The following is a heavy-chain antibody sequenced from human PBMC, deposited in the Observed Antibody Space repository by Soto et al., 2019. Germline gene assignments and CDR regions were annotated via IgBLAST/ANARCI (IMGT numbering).Heavy chain of an antibody. CDR3: ARRLDCSGGSCYSNWFDP. CDR2: IYPGDSDT. CDR1: GYSFTNYW. V-gene: IGHV5-51*01. D-gene: IGHD2-15*01. Sequence: GESLKISCKGSGYSFTNYWIGWVRQMPGKGLEWMGIIYPGDSDTRYSPSFQGQVTISADKSISTAYLQWSSLKASDTAMYYCARRLDCSGGSCYSNWFDPWGQGTLVTVSS. J-gene: IGHJ5*02.